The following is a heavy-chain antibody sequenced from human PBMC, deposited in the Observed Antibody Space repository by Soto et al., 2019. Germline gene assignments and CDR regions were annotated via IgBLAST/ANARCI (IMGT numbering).Heavy chain of an antibody. CDR3: ARVITMMKTEPPSLDY. Sequence: QVQLQQWGAGLLKPSETLALTCAVYSWSFSGYYWSWIRQPPGKGLEWIGEINHSGSTNYNPCRKSGVTISVDTSKSQFSLKLRSVAAADTAVYYCARVITMMKTEPPSLDYWVQGTLVTVSS. V-gene: IGHV4-34*01. D-gene: IGHD3-22*01. CDR1: SWSFSGYY. CDR2: INHSGST. J-gene: IGHJ4*02.